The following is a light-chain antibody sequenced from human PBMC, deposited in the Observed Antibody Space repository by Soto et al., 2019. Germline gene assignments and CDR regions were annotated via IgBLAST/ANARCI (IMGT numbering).Light chain of an antibody. J-gene: IGLJ2*01. Sequence: QSALTQPASVSGSPGQSITISCTGTNSDVGGYDRVSWYQHHPGKAPKLLIFEVYNRPSGISDRFSGSKSGDTASLTISGLQAEDEADYYCEAWDDSLNGPIFGGGTKLTVL. CDR2: EVY. CDR1: NSDVGGYDR. V-gene: IGLV2-14*01. CDR3: EAWDDSLNGPI.